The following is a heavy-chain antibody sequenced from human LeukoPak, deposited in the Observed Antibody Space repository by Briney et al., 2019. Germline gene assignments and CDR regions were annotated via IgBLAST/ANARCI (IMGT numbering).Heavy chain of an antibody. V-gene: IGHV3-23*01. J-gene: IGHJ5*02. CDR3: ARDMAP. D-gene: IGHD2-15*01. Sequence: GGSLRLPCAASGFTFSTYGMSWVRQAPGKGLEWVSGISGTGDTTYYADSVKGRLTISRDNSKNTLYLQMNSLRADDTAVYYCARDMAPWGQGTLVTVSS. CDR2: ISGTGDTT. CDR1: GFTFSTYG.